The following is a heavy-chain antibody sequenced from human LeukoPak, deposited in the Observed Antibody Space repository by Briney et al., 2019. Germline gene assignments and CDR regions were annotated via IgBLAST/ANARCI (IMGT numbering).Heavy chain of an antibody. Sequence: PGGSLRLSCTASGFTFSNAWMSWVRQAPGKGLEWVGRIKCRTDGETTDYAAPVKGRFTISRGDSKNTLYLQMNSLKTDDAAVYYCTTDIAVAGHDYWGQGTLVTVSS. V-gene: IGHV3-15*01. D-gene: IGHD6-19*01. CDR2: IKCRTDGETT. CDR3: TTDIAVAGHDY. CDR1: GFTFSNAW. J-gene: IGHJ4*02.